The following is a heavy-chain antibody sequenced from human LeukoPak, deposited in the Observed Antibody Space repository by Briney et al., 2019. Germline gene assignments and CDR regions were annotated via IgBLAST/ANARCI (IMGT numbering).Heavy chain of an antibody. D-gene: IGHD3-3*01. J-gene: IGHJ6*03. V-gene: IGHV1-69*01. CDR3: ASNSYYDFWRGLYYYYMDV. CDR2: IIPIFGTA. CDR1: GGTFSSYA. Sequence: ASVKVSCKASGGTFSSYAISWVRQAPGQGLEWMGGIIPIFGTANYAQKFQGRVTITADESTSTAYMELSSLRSEDTAVYYCASNSYYDFWRGLYYYYMDVWGKGTTVTVSS.